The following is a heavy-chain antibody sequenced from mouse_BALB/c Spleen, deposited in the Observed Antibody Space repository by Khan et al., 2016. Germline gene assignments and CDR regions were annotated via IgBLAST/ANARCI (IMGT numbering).Heavy chain of an antibody. J-gene: IGHJ3*01. CDR1: GYSITSGYS. CDR3: ARWFLSWFAY. CDR2: IHYSGTT. D-gene: IGHD2-2*01. Sequence: EVQLQESGPDLVKPSQSLSLTCTVTGYSITSGYSLHWIRQFPGNKLEWMAYIHYSGTTYYNPSLNSRIFTTRDTSKNHFFLQLTSVTTEDTATYYCARWFLSWFAYWGQGTLVTVSA. V-gene: IGHV3-1*02.